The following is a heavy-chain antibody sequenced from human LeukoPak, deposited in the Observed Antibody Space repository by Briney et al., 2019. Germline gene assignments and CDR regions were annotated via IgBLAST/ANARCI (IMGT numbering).Heavy chain of an antibody. CDR3: ARVGVVGDGGCYVHY. J-gene: IGHJ4*02. V-gene: IGHV4-34*01. Sequence: SETLSLTCAVSGVSINKCNWSWIRQPPGKGLEWIGEINHSGSTTYNPSLKSRVTISVDTSENQFSLRLTSVTAADTAVYYCARVGVVGDGGCYVHYWGQGTLVTVSS. D-gene: IGHD2-2*01. CDR2: INHSGST. CDR1: GVSINKCN.